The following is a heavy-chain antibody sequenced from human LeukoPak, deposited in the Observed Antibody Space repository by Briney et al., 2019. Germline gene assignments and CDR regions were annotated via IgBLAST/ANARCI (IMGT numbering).Heavy chain of an antibody. Sequence: SETLSLTCTVSGGSISSYYWSWIRQPPGKGLEWIGYIYYSGSTNYNPSLKSRATISVDTSKNQFSLKLSSVTAADTAVYYCARSHLEAFDIWGQGTMVTVSS. V-gene: IGHV4-59*01. CDR1: GGSISSYY. CDR3: ARSHLEAFDI. CDR2: IYYSGST. D-gene: IGHD1-1*01. J-gene: IGHJ3*02.